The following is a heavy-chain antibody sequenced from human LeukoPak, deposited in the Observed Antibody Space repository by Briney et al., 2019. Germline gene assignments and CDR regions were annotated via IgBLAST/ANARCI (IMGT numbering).Heavy chain of an antibody. CDR2: IYYSGST. J-gene: IGHJ4*02. Sequence: SETLSLTCTVSGGSISSGDYYWSWIRQPPGKGLEWIGYIYYSGSTYYNPSLKSRVTISVDTSKNQFSLKLSSVTAADTAVYYCARGIAAAGTDYWGQGTLVTVSS. D-gene: IGHD6-13*01. V-gene: IGHV4-30-4*08. CDR3: ARGIAAAGTDY. CDR1: GGSISSGDYY.